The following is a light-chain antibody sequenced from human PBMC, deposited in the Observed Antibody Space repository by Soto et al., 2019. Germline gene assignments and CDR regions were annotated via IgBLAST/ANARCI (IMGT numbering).Light chain of an antibody. J-gene: IGLJ1*01. CDR1: SSYVGGYNY. CDR3: SSYTSTSTPCV. V-gene: IGLV2-14*01. Sequence: QSVLTRPASGSESPGQSITISCTGTSSYVGGYNYVSWYQLHPGKAPTLIIYEVSHRPSGASNHFSGYKSGNTASLTISGLQAEDEADYYCSSYTSTSTPCVFGTGTKVTVL. CDR2: EVS.